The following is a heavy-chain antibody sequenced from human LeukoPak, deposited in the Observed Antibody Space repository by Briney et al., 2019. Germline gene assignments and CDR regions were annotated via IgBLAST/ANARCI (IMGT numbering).Heavy chain of an antibody. Sequence: SETLSLTCTVSGGSISSGSYYWSWIRQPAGKGLEWIGRIYTSGSTNYNPSLKSRVTISVDTSKNQFSLKLSSVTAADTAVYYCARGLSPYYYYMDVWGKGTTVTISS. V-gene: IGHV4-61*02. D-gene: IGHD3-16*02. CDR2: IYTSGST. J-gene: IGHJ6*03. CDR3: ARGLSPYYYYMDV. CDR1: GGSISSGSYY.